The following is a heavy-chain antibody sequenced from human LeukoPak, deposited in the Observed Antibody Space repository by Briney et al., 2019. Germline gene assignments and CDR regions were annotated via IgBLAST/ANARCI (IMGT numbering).Heavy chain of an antibody. V-gene: IGHV4-4*09. Sequence: SETLSLTCTTSGVSISRFYWSWVRQPPGKGLEWIGNIYSGVPTYFNPSLKSRVIISVDASKNQFSLNLTSVTAADTAMYYCVQTTGWPGFDYWGQGILVTVSS. CDR3: VQTTGWPGFDY. CDR1: GVSISRFY. J-gene: IGHJ4*02. D-gene: IGHD1-1*01. CDR2: IYSGVPT.